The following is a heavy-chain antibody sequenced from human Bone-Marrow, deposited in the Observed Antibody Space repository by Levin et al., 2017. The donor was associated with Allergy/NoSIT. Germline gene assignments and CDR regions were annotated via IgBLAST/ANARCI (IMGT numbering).Heavy chain of an antibody. CDR2: IKRDGSEK. Sequence: RPGGSLRLSCAGSGFTFSRHTMTWVRQAPGKGLEWVANIKRDGSEKFYADSVKGRFTISRDTAQHSLYLQMDSLRVEDTALYYCARDVVVEFDVTILNVPKSMFNQYLNVMDVWGRGTTVTVSS. V-gene: IGHV3-7*04. CDR1: GFTFSRHT. J-gene: IGHJ6*03. CDR3: ARDVVVEFDVTILNVPKSMFNQYLNVMDV. D-gene: IGHD2-2*01.